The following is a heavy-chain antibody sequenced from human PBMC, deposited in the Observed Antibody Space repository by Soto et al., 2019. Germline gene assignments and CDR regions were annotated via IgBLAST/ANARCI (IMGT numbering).Heavy chain of an antibody. J-gene: IGHJ5*02. CDR1: GYTFTGYY. V-gene: IGHV1-2*04. CDR2: INPNSGGT. CDR3: ARSRYYDSSGYYPA. Sequence: ASVKVSCKASGYTFTGYYMHWVRQAPGQGLEWMGWINPNSGGTNYAQKFQGWVTMTRDTSISTAYMELSRLRSDDTAVYYCARSRYYDSSGYYPAWGQGTLVTVSS. D-gene: IGHD3-22*01.